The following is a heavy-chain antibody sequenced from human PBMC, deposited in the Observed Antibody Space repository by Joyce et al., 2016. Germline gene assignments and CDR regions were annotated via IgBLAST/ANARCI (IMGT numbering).Heavy chain of an antibody. CDR3: ARMIRGSLTYYFDF. J-gene: IGHJ4*02. V-gene: IGHV2-70*13. Sequence: QVTLRESGPALVKPTQTLTLTCTFSGFSLSTSGMCVNWIRQPSGKALEWLARIDWDNDKYYSTSLKTRLTISKDTSKNQVVLTMTNMDPVDTATYYCARMIRGSLTYYFDFWGQGTLVSVSS. CDR2: IDWDNDK. D-gene: IGHD3-10*01. CDR1: GFSLSTSGMC.